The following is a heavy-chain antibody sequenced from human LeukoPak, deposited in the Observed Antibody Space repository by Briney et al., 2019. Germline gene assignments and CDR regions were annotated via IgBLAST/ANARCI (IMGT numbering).Heavy chain of an antibody. D-gene: IGHD3-22*01. CDR3: AKDWNYYDTSVPFYYYYMEV. J-gene: IGHJ6*03. V-gene: IGHV3-30*18. Sequence: TGGSLRLSCAASGFTFSVYGMHWVRQAPGKRLEWVAVVSYDGSDKYYSDSVEGRFSISRDNSKNAVYLQMSSLRAEDTAVYFCAKDWNYYDTSVPFYYYYMEVWGKGTTVTVSS. CDR1: GFTFSVYG. CDR2: VSYDGSDK.